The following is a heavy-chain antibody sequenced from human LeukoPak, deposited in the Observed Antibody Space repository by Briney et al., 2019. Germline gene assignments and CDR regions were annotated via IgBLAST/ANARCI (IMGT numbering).Heavy chain of an antibody. Sequence: PGRSLRLSCAASGFTFSSYGMHWVRQAPGKGLEWVAVIWYDGSNKYYADSVKGRFTISRDNSKNTLYLQMNSLGAEDTAVYYCAKDGGYNWNYGIDYWGQGTLVTVSS. V-gene: IGHV3-33*06. D-gene: IGHD1-7*01. CDR2: IWYDGSNK. CDR1: GFTFSSYG. CDR3: AKDGGYNWNYGIDY. J-gene: IGHJ4*02.